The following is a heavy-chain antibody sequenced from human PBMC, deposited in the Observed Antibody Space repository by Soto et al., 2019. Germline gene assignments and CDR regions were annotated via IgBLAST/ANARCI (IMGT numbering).Heavy chain of an antibody. CDR3: AKGIGYCSGGSCTIDY. CDR2: ISYDGSNK. CDR1: GFTFSSYG. Sequence: QVQLVESGGGVVQPGRSLRLSCAVSGFTFSSYGMHWVRQAPGKGLEWVAVISYDGSNKYYADSVKGRFTISRDNSKNTLYLQMKSLRAEDTAVYYCAKGIGYCSGGSCTIDYWGQGTLVTVSS. J-gene: IGHJ4*02. D-gene: IGHD2-15*01. V-gene: IGHV3-30*18.